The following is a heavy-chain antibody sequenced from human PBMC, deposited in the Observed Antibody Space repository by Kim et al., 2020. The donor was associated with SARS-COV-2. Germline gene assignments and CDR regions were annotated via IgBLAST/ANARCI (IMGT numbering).Heavy chain of an antibody. Sequence: ASVKVSCKASGYTFTGYYMHWVRQAPGQGLEWMGWINPNSVGTNYAQKFQGRVTMTRDTSISTAYMELSRLRSDDTAVYYCARDLTTVVNPYWYFDLWGRGPLVTVSS. CDR1: GYTFTGYY. D-gene: IGHD4-17*01. J-gene: IGHJ2*01. CDR3: ARDLTTVVNPYWYFDL. V-gene: IGHV1-2*02. CDR2: INPNSVGT.